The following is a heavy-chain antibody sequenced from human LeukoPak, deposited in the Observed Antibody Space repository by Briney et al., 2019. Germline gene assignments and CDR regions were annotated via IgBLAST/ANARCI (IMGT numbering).Heavy chain of an antibody. CDR3: ARLWSTSCRGGSCPHQPNS. V-gene: IGHV3-30*02. J-gene: IGHJ4*02. Sequence: PGGSLRLSCAASGFTFSSYGMHWVRQAPGKGLEWVAFIRYDGSNKYYADSVKGRFTISRDNSKNTLCLQMNSLRAEDTAFYYCARLWSTSCRGGSCPHQPNSWGQGTLVTVSS. CDR2: IRYDGSNK. CDR1: GFTFSSYG. D-gene: IGHD2-15*01.